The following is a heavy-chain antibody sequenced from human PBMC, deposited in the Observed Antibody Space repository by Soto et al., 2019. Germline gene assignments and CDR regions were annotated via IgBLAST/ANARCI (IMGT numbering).Heavy chain of an antibody. CDR3: AKDLMDYDFWSGFWSGMDV. V-gene: IGHV3-30*18. Sequence: GGSLRLSCAASGFTFSSYGMHWVRQAPGKGLEWVAVISYDGSNKYYADSVKGRFTISRDNSKNTLYLQMNSLRAEDTAVYYCAKDLMDYDFWSGFWSGMDVWGQGTTVTVSS. J-gene: IGHJ6*02. CDR1: GFTFSSYG. CDR2: ISYDGSNK. D-gene: IGHD3-3*01.